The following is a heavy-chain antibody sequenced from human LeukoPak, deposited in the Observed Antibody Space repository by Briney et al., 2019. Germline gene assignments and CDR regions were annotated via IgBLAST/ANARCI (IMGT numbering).Heavy chain of an antibody. D-gene: IGHD6-13*01. J-gene: IGHJ4*02. CDR1: GGSISSSNW. V-gene: IGHV4-4*02. CDR2: IYHSGST. CDR3: ACIAAAPPYHFDY. Sequence: SETLSLTCAVSGGSISSSNWWSWVRQPPGKGLEWIGEIYHSGSTNYNPSLKSRVTISVDKSKNQFSLKLSSVTAADTAVYYCACIAAAPPYHFDYWGQGTLVTVSS.